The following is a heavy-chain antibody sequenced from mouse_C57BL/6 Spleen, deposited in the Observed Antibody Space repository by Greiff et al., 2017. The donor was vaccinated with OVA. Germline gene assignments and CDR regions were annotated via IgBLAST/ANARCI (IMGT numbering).Heavy chain of an antibody. J-gene: IGHJ2*01. D-gene: IGHD1-1*01. CDR1: GFNIKDDY. CDR2: IDPENGDT. V-gene: IGHV14-4*01. CDR3: TTGYGSSYGY. Sequence: VQLKQSGAELVRPGASVKLSCTASGFNIKDDYMHWVKQRPEQGLEWIGWIDPENGDTEYASKFQGKATITADTSSNTAYLQLSSLTSEDTAVYYCTTGYGSSYGYWGQGTTLTVSS.